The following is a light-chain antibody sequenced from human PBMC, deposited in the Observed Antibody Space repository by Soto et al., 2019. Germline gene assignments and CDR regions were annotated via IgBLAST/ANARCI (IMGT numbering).Light chain of an antibody. V-gene: IGKV3-20*01. Sequence: EIVMTQSPATLSVPPGERATLSCRASQSVSSNLAWYQQKPGPAPTLLIYGASNRATGIPDRLSGSGSGTEFTPTISRMEPEDFAVYYCQQYGSSGTFGQGTKVDIK. CDR1: QSVSSN. J-gene: IGKJ1*01. CDR2: GAS. CDR3: QQYGSSGT.